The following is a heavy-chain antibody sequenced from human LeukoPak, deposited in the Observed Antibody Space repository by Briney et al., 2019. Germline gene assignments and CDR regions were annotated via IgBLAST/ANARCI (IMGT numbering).Heavy chain of an antibody. Sequence: KSSETLSLTCTVSGGSISSYYWTWIRQPPGKGLEWLGDIYYSGSTNYNPSRKSRVAISLDTPKNQFSLKLSSVTAADTAVYYCARERVGSYGDYESDYYGMDVWGQGTTVTVSS. J-gene: IGHJ6*02. CDR1: GGSISSYY. CDR3: ARERVGSYGDYESDYYGMDV. D-gene: IGHD4-17*01. CDR2: IYYSGST. V-gene: IGHV4-59*12.